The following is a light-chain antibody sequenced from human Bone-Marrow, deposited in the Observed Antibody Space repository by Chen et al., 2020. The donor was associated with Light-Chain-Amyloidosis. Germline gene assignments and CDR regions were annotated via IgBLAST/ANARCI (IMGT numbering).Light chain of an antibody. V-gene: IGLV3-21*02. CDR1: NIGSTS. J-gene: IGLJ3*02. CDR2: DDS. CDR3: QVWDRSSDRPV. Sequence: SYVLTQPSSVSVAPGQTATIACGGNNIGSTSVHWYQQTPVQAPLLVDYDDSDRPSGIPERLSGSNSGSTATLTIRRVEAGDEADYDCQVWDRSSDRPVFGGGTKLTVL.